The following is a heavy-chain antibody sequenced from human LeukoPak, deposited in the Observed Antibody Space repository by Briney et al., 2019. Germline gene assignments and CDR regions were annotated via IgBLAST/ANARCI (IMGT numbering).Heavy chain of an antibody. CDR1: GGTFSSYA. D-gene: IGHD5-18*01. Sequence: VASVKVSCKASGGTFSSYAISWVRQAPGQGLEWMGGIIPIFGTANYALKFQGRVTITADESTSTAYMELSSLRSEDTAVYYCAAPRRGPHTLMDPRDAFDIWGQGTMVTVSS. J-gene: IGHJ3*02. V-gene: IGHV1-69*13. CDR2: IIPIFGTA. CDR3: AAPRRGPHTLMDPRDAFDI.